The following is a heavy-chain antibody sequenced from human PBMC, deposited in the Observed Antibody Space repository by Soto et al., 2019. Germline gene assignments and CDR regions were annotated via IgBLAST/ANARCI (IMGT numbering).Heavy chain of an antibody. D-gene: IGHD4-4*01. V-gene: IGHV1-69*13. CDR2: IIPIFGTA. CDR3: ARPSPTNRFDP. CDR1: GDTYSSYA. J-gene: IGHJ5*02. Sequence: GASVKLTCNASGDTYSSYAISWVRQAPGQGLEWMGGIIPIFGTANYAQKFQGRVTITADESTSTAYMELSSLRSEDTAVYYCARPSPTNRFDPWGQGTLVTVSS.